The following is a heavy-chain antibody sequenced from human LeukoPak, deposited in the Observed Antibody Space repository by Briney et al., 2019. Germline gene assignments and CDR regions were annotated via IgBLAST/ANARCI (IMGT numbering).Heavy chain of an antibody. D-gene: IGHD3-16*01. CDR2: IKSKTHGGTT. V-gene: IGHV3-15*01. CDR1: GFTFSNAW. CDR3: AAGIYYDTYGMDV. Sequence: GGSLRLSCAASGFTFSNAWMTWVRQAPGKGLEWIGRIKSKTHGGTTDYAAPVKGRFTISRDDSENTVYLQMNSLKNEDTAVYYCAAGIYYDTYGMDVWGQETTVTVSS. J-gene: IGHJ6*02.